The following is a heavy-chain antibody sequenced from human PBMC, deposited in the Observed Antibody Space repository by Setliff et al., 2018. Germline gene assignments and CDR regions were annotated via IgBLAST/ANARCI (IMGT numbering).Heavy chain of an antibody. CDR3: ARVFGYYDSSGYIGPFDI. Sequence: ASVKVSCKASGYTFTSYYMHWVRQAPGQGLEWMGIINPSGGSTSYAQKVQGRVTMTTDTSASTAYMELRSLRSDDTAVYYCARVFGYYDSSGYIGPFDIWGQGTMVTVSS. CDR1: GYTFTSYY. CDR2: INPSGGST. J-gene: IGHJ3*02. V-gene: IGHV1-46*01. D-gene: IGHD3-22*01.